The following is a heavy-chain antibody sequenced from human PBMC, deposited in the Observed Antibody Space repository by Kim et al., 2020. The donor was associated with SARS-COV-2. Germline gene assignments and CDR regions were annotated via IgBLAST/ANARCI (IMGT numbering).Heavy chain of an antibody. V-gene: IGHV4-61*01. D-gene: IGHD4-17*01. CDR3: ARGTVTTLSGEGLDV. Sequence: SETLSLTCTVSGGSVSSGSYYWSWIRQPPGKGLEWIGYIYYSGSTNYNPSLKSRVTISVDTSKNQFSLKLSSVTAADTAVYYCARGTVTTLSGEGLDVWGQGTTVTVSS. CDR2: IYYSGST. J-gene: IGHJ6*02. CDR1: GGSVSSGSYY.